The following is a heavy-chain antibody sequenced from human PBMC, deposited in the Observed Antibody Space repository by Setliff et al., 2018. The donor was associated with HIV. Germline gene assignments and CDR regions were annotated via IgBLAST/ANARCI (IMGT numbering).Heavy chain of an antibody. D-gene: IGHD3-9*01. CDR2: IHTTGSP. Sequence: PSETLSLTCTISGVYISNYHWGWIRQPPGRGLEWIGSIHTTGSPKNNPSLQSRVSISIDMAKSLFSLELSSVTAADTAVYYCARLLEGPDYSSDFRYFDWFPDVWGQGTLVTVPQ. CDR3: ARLLEGPDYSSDFRYFDWFPDV. J-gene: IGHJ4*02. V-gene: IGHV4-4*08. CDR1: GVYISNYH.